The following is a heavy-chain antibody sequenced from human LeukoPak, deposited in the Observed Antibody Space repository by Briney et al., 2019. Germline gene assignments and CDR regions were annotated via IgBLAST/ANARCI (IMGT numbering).Heavy chain of an antibody. Sequence: GGSPRLSCTASGFTFSAYAMMWVRQAPGKGPEWVSAIRRGGGSAFYADSVKGRFTISRDNSKYTLFLQMNSLRAEDTAVYYCARDPNGDYIGAFDMWGPGTMVTVSS. CDR1: GFTFSAYA. CDR3: ARDPNGDYIGAFDM. D-gene: IGHD4-17*01. J-gene: IGHJ3*02. CDR2: IRRGGGSA. V-gene: IGHV3-23*01.